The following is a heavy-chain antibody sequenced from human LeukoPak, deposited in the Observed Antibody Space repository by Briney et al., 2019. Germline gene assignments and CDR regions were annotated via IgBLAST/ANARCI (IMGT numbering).Heavy chain of an antibody. CDR2: IYSGDRT. D-gene: IGHD4-23*01. CDR1: GFSVNNIY. Sequence: GGSLRLSCAASGFSVNNIYMTWVRQAPGKGLEWVSVIYSGDRTFYADSVKGRFTISRDTSKNTVYLQMSSLRAEDTAVYYCARDLHGGGDAFDIWGQGTMVTVSS. CDR3: ARDLHGGGDAFDI. J-gene: IGHJ3*02. V-gene: IGHV3-66*01.